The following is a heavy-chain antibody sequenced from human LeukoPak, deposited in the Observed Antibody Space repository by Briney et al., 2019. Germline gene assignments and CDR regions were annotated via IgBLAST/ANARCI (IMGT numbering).Heavy chain of an antibody. D-gene: IGHD2-15*01. Sequence: ASVKVSCKASGYTFTSYDINWVRQATGQGLEWMGWMNPNSGNTGYAQKFQGRVTITRNTSISTAYMELSSLRSDDTAVYYCALYCSGGSCYSDGASWGQGTLVTVSS. CDR2: MNPNSGNT. V-gene: IGHV1-8*03. CDR3: ALYCSGGSCYSDGAS. CDR1: GYTFTSYD. J-gene: IGHJ5*02.